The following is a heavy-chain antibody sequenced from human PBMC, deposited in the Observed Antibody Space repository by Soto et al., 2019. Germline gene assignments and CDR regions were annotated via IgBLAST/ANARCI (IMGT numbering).Heavy chain of an antibody. CDR3: ARRRRQLRNYYYYYGMDV. CDR2: INHSGRV. D-gene: IGHD2-2*01. V-gene: IGHV4-34*01. CDR1: GGSFSGHS. Sequence: PSETLSLTCAVYGGSFSGHSWTWIRQSPGKGLEWIGDINHSGRVNYSPSLKSRVTISLDTSKNQFSLTLSAVTAADTAVYYCARRRRQLRNYYYYYGMDVWGQGTTVTVSS. J-gene: IGHJ6*02.